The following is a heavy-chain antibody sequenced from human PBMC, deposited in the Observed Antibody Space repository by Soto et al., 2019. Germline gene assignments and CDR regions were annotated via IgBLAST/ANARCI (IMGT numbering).Heavy chain of an antibody. CDR1: GYSFTSYW. D-gene: IGHD6-19*01. Sequence: GESLKISCKGSGYSFTSYWISWVRQMPGKGLEWMGRIDPCDSYTNYSPSFQGHVTISADKSISTAYLQWSSLKASDTAMYYCARQVIAVAVPYHYGMDVWGQGTTVTVSS. CDR3: ARQVIAVAVPYHYGMDV. CDR2: IDPCDSYT. V-gene: IGHV5-10-1*01. J-gene: IGHJ6*02.